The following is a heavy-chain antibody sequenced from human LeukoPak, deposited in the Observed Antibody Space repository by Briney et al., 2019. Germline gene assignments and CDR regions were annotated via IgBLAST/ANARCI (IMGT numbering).Heavy chain of an antibody. CDR1: GFAFSSYA. CDR2: ISYDGSNK. J-gene: IGHJ4*02. D-gene: IGHD6-13*01. CDR3: ARAQQASGYSSSWGRYYFDY. V-gene: IGHV3-30-3*01. Sequence: GGSLRLSCAASGFAFSSYAMHWVRQAPGKGLEWVAVISYDGSNKYYADSVKGRFTISRDNSKNTLYLQMNSLRAEDTAVYYCARAQQASGYSSSWGRYYFDYWGQGTLVTVSS.